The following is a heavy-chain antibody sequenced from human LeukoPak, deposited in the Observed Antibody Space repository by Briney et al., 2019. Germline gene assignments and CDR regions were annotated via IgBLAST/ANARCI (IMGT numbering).Heavy chain of an antibody. CDR3: ARDPAWGAIDY. CDR2: MNEDGSGT. V-gene: IGHV3-7*01. Sequence: GGSLRLSCAVSGFSIRSSWMSWVRQIPGKGLEWVADMNEDGSGTYYVDSVKGRFTVSRDNAKNSLYLQMSSLRAEDTAVYECARDPAWGAIDYWGQGTLVTVSS. CDR1: GFSIRSSW. J-gene: IGHJ4*02. D-gene: IGHD7-27*01.